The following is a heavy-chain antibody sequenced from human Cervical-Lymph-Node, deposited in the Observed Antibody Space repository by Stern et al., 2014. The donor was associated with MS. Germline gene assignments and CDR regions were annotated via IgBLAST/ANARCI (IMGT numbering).Heavy chain of an antibody. CDR2: TSDDGDK. CDR1: GFSFRNYA. CDR3: ARSAHSDY. V-gene: IGHV3-30-3*01. Sequence: MQLVESGGGVVQPGRSLRLSCVASGFSFRNYAMHWVRQAPGKGLEWVPFTSDDGDKNYADSVRGRFTVSRNNSKNTLYLQISSLRPDDTATYYCARSAHSDYWGQGSLVIVSS. J-gene: IGHJ4*02. D-gene: IGHD3-3*02.